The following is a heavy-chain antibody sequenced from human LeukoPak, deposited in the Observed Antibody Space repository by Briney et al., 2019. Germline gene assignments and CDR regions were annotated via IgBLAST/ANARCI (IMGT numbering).Heavy chain of an antibody. D-gene: IGHD5-18*01. J-gene: IGHJ4*02. V-gene: IGHV4-61*02. CDR2: IYTSGST. Sequence: SQTLSLTCTVSGGSISSGSYYWSWIRQPAGKGLEWIGRIYTSGSTSYNPSLKSRVTISVDTSKNQFSLKLSSVTAADTAVYYCAREGFTVDTAMVDYWGQGTLVTVSS. CDR3: AREGFTVDTAMVDY. CDR1: GGSISSGSYY.